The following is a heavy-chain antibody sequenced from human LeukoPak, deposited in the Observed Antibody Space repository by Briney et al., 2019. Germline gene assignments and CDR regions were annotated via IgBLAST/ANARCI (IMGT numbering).Heavy chain of an antibody. D-gene: IGHD1-26*01. CDR1: GFTFSSYA. CDR2: ISGSGGST. CDR3: AKDASGSYYRYYFDY. Sequence: GGSLRLSCAASGFTFSSYAMSWVRQAPGKGLEWVSAISGSGGSTYYADSVKGRFTISRENSKNTLYLQMNSLRAEDTAVYYCAKDASGSYYRYYFDYWGQGTLVTVSS. V-gene: IGHV3-23*01. J-gene: IGHJ4*02.